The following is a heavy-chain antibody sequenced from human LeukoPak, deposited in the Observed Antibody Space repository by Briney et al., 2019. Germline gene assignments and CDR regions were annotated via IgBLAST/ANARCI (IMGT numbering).Heavy chain of an antibody. Sequence: SVKVSCKASGGTFSSYAISWVRQAPGQGLEWMGRIIPILGVANYAQKFQGRVTITADKSTSTAYMELSSLRSEDTAVYYCARGDGYNLDNYFDYWGQGTLVTVSS. CDR3: ARGDGYNLDNYFDY. CDR1: GGTFSSYA. D-gene: IGHD5-24*01. J-gene: IGHJ4*02. CDR2: IIPILGVA. V-gene: IGHV1-69*04.